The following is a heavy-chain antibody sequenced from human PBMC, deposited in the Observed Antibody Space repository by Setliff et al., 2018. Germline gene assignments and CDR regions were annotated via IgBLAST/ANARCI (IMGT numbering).Heavy chain of an antibody. Sequence: SETLSLTCSVSGGSISSGSDYWTWIRQPAGKGLEWIGQIYTSWSTNYNPSLKSRVTISLDTSKNQFSLSLSSVTAADTAVYYCARMSGFQYMDVWGKGTTVTVSS. CDR1: GGSISSGSDY. V-gene: IGHV4-61*09. J-gene: IGHJ6*03. D-gene: IGHD3-3*01. CDR3: ARMSGFQYMDV. CDR2: IYTSWST.